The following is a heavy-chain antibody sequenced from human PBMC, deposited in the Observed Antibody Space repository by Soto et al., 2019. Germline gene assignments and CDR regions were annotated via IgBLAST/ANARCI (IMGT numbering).Heavy chain of an antibody. Sequence: GGSLRLSCAASGFTFSSHEMNWVRQAPGKGLEWISYISGSGVTTYYADSVRGRFIVSRDNAQESLFLQMNSLRVEDTAIYYCARGGVYWGQGTLVTVSP. CDR1: GFTFSSHE. J-gene: IGHJ4*02. CDR3: ARGGVY. V-gene: IGHV3-48*03. D-gene: IGHD2-8*01. CDR2: ISGSGVTT.